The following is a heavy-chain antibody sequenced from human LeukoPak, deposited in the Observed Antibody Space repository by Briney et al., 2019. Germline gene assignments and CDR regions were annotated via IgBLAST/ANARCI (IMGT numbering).Heavy chain of an antibody. Sequence: ASVKVSCKASGYTFITYGISWVRQAPGQGLEWMGWISVYNGHTNYAQKLQGRVTMTTDTSTSTAYMELRSLRSDDTAVYYCAREWTSRSGAAAGFPWGQGTLVTVSS. CDR2: ISVYNGHT. CDR1: GYTFITYG. D-gene: IGHD6-13*01. J-gene: IGHJ5*02. CDR3: AREWTSRSGAAAGFP. V-gene: IGHV1-18*01.